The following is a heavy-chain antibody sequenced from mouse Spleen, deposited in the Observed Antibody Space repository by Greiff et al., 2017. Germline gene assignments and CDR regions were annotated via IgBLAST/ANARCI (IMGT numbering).Heavy chain of an antibody. CDR2: ISSGGDYI. CDR3: TRDHNYGSSYTYAMDY. CDR1: GFTFSSYA. Sequence: EVHLVESGEGLVKPGGSLKLSCAASGFTFSSYAMSWVRQTPEKRLEWVAYISSGGDYIYYADTVKGRFTISRDNARNTLYLQMSSLKSEDTAMYYCTRDHNYGSSYTYAMDYWGQGTSVTVSS. V-gene: IGHV5-9-1*02. J-gene: IGHJ4*01. D-gene: IGHD1-1*01.